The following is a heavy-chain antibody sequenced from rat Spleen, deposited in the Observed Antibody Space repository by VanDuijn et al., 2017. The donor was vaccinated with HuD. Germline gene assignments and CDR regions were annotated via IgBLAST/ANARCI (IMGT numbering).Heavy chain of an antibody. Sequence: QVQLKESGPGLVQPSQTLSLTCTVSGFSLTSYTVSWVRQPPGKGLEWIAAISSGGSTYYNSVLKSRLSISRDTSKRQVFLKMNSLQTEDTAMYFCASEVGVPFAYWGQGTLVTVSS. CDR2: ISSGGST. CDR1: GFSLTSYT. V-gene: IGHV2-6*01. D-gene: IGHD4-3*01. J-gene: IGHJ3*01. CDR3: ASEVGVPFAY.